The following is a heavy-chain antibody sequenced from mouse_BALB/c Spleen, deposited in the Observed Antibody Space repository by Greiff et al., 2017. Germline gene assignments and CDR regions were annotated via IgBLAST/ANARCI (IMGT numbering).Heavy chain of an antibody. Sequence: EVKLVESGGGLVQPGGSLKLSCAASGFTFSSYGMSWVRQTPDKRLELVATINSNGGSTYYPDSVKGRFTISRDNAKNTLYLQMSSLKSEDTAMYYCARGGVLRLLDYWGQGTTLTVSS. CDR2: INSNGGST. J-gene: IGHJ2*01. D-gene: IGHD1-2*01. CDR1: GFTFSSYG. CDR3: ARGGVLRLLDY. V-gene: IGHV5-6-3*01.